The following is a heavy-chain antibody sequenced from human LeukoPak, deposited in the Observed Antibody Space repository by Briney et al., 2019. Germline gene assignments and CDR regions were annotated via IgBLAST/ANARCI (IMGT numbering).Heavy chain of an antibody. CDR3: ARDLTRAGAFDY. CDR2: IRYDGSNK. Sequence: GGSLRLSCAASGFTFSSYGMHWVRHAPGKGLEWVAFIRYDGSNKYYADSVKGRFTISRDNSKNTLYLQMNSLRAEDTAVYYCARDLTRAGAFDYWGQGTLVTVSS. J-gene: IGHJ4*02. V-gene: IGHV3-30*02. D-gene: IGHD1-26*01. CDR1: GFTFSSYG.